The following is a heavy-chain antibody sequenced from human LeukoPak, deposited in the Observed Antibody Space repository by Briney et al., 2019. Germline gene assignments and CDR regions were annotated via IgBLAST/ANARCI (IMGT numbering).Heavy chain of an antibody. CDR2: ITGSGGDT. Sequence: GGSLRLSCTASGFSFYTYAMSWVRHAPGEGPEWVSVITGSGGDTFYADSVKGRFTISRDNSKRTLYLQMNSLRAGDTAVYYCAKGPKEESNYLFDRWGQGTLVTVSS. V-gene: IGHV3-23*01. D-gene: IGHD4-11*01. CDR1: GFSFYTYA. CDR3: AKGPKEESNYLFDR. J-gene: IGHJ5*02.